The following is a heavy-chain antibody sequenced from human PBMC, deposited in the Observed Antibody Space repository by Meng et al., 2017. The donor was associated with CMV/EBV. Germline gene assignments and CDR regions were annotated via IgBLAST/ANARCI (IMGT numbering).Heavy chain of an antibody. CDR3: ARAVMDV. CDR2: INPNSGGT. Sequence: ASVKVSCKASGYTFIGQYIHWVRQAPGQGLEWMGWINPNSGGTKYAQKFQGRVTMTRDTSISPAYMELSRVRFDDTAVYYCARAVMDVWGQGTTVTVSS. CDR1: GYTFIGQY. V-gene: IGHV1-2*02. J-gene: IGHJ6*02.